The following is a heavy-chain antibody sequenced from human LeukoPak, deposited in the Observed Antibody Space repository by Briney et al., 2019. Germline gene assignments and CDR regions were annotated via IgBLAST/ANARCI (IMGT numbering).Heavy chain of an antibody. CDR2: ISSSHSYI. Sequence: PGGSLRLSCAASGFTFSSYDMNWVRQAPGKGLEWVSSISSSHSYIYYADSVKGRFTISRDNAKNSLYLQMNSLRAEDTAVYYCARTYDFGRGPPGDAFDNWGQGXLVTVPS. J-gene: IGHJ3*02. CDR3: ARTYDFGRGPPGDAFDN. D-gene: IGHD3-3*01. CDR1: GFTFSSYD. V-gene: IGHV3-21*01.